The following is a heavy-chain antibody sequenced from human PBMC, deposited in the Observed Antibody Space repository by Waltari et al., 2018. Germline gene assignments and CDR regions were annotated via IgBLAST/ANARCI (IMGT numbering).Heavy chain of an antibody. D-gene: IGHD2-2*01. J-gene: IGHJ3*02. CDR1: GGTFSSYT. Sequence: QVQLVQSGAEVKKPGSSVKVSCKASGGTFSSYTISWVRQAPGHGLEWMGRIIPILGIANYAQKFKGRVTITADKSTSTAYMELSSLRSEDTAVYYCARAPRGQSPAVIFSFFAFDIWGQGTMVTVSS. CDR3: ARAPRGQSPAVIFSFFAFDI. V-gene: IGHV1-69*02. CDR2: IIPILGIA.